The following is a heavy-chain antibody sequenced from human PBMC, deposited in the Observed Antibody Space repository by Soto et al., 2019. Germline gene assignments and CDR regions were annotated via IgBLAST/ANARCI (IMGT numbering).Heavy chain of an antibody. CDR3: AKTATYVDGYDNTGYSSEDY. V-gene: IGHV3-30*18. J-gene: IGHJ4*01. Sequence: VQLVESGGGVVLPGRSVRLSCEVSGFTFSDFGLDWVRQAPGKGLEWVAIISHDGSKRFYADSVKGRFTISRDNSKITLYLQMSSLRPEDTALYYCAKTATYVDGYDNTGYSSEDYWGHGTLVTVSS. D-gene: IGHD3-22*01. CDR1: GFTFSDFG. CDR2: ISHDGSKR.